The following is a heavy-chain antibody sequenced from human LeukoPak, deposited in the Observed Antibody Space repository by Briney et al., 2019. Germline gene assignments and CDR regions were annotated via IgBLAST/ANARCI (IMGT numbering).Heavy chain of an antibody. V-gene: IGHV3-30*02. CDR1: EFLFSDYA. D-gene: IGHD6-19*01. CDR2: IRHDGSNE. Sequence: GGSLRLSCAASEFLFSDYAFHWVRQAPGKGLEWVALIRHDGSNEYYADSVKGRFTTSRDNSKSTVYLQMNSLRLEGTAIYYCAKDWGRGTSGSGWYNWFDPWGQGTLVTVSS. J-gene: IGHJ5*02. CDR3: AKDWGRGTSGSGWYNWFDP.